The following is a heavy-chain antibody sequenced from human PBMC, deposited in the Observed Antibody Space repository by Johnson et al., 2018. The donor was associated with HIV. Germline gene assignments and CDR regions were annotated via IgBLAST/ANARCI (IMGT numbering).Heavy chain of an antibody. CDR3: ARAVQGAFDI. V-gene: IGHV3-23*04. Sequence: VQLVESGGGLVQPGGSLRLSCAASGFTFSNYAMTWVRQVAGKGLEWVSAISGSGGSTYYADSVKGRFTISRDNAKNSLYLQMNSLRSEDTAVYYCARAVQGAFDIWGQGTVVTVSS. J-gene: IGHJ3*02. CDR2: ISGSGGST. CDR1: GFTFSNYA.